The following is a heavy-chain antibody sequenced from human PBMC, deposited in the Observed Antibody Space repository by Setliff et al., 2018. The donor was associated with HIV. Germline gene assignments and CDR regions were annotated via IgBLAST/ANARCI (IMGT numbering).Heavy chain of an antibody. CDR2: ISAYNGNT. V-gene: IGHV1-18*01. CDR3: ARGLARVDYMDV. J-gene: IGHJ6*03. CDR1: GYTFTDYG. D-gene: IGHD2-15*01. Sequence: PSVKVTCKASGYTFTDYGISWVRQAPGQGLEWMGWISAYNGNTNYAQKLQGRVTMTTDTSTSTAYMELRSLRSDDTAVYYCARGLARVDYMDVWGKGTTVTVSS.